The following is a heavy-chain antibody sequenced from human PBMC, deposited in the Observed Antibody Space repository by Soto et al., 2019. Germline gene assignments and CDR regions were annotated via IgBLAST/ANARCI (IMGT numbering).Heavy chain of an antibody. J-gene: IGHJ5*02. V-gene: IGHV3-23*01. CDR1: GYTFSSYA. CDR3: EKSMNWFDP. Sequence: EVQLLESGGGLVQPGGSLRLSCAASGYTFSSYAMSWVRQAPGKGLEWVSAIRGGGGSTYYADSVKGRFTITRDNSKNRLYLKMISLSAEDTAVYYCEKSMNWFDPWGQGTLVTVSS. CDR2: IRGGGGST.